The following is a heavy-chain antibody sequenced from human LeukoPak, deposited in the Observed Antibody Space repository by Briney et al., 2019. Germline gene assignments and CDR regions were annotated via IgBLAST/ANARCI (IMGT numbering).Heavy chain of an antibody. CDR3: LGYCSGGSCYEDDY. Sequence: PGGSLRLSCLTSGFTLSTNAMSWVRQAPGKGLEWISGISGSGASTYYADSVKGRFTISRDNSKNTLYLQMSSLRAEDTAVYYCLGYCSGGSCYEDDYWGQGTLVTVSS. CDR1: GFTLSTNA. V-gene: IGHV3-23*01. J-gene: IGHJ4*02. D-gene: IGHD2-15*01. CDR2: ISGSGAST.